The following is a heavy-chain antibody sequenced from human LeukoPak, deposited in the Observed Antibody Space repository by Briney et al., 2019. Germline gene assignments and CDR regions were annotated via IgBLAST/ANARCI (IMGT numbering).Heavy chain of an antibody. CDR3: ARGSSGWYSIDY. J-gene: IGHJ4*02. CDR1: GGSISSYY. V-gene: IGHV4-4*07. D-gene: IGHD6-19*01. CDR2: IYSSGTT. Sequence: SETLSLTCTVSGGSISSYYWSWIRQPAGSGLEWIGRIYSSGTTNSNPSLESRVTMSVDMSKNHFSLRLSSVTVADTAVYYCARGSSGWYSIDYWGQGILVTVSS.